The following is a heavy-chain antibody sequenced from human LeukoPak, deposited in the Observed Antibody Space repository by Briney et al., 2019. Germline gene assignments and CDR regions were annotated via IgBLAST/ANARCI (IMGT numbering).Heavy chain of an antibody. CDR3: AKDGSFFYYYMDV. J-gene: IGHJ6*03. CDR2: IRYDGSNK. V-gene: IGHV3-30*02. Sequence: GGSLRLSCAASGFTSSSYGMHWVRQAPAKGLGWVAFIRYDGSNKYYADSVKGRVTISRDNSKNTLYLQMNSLGAEDTAVYYCAKDGSFFYYYMDVWGKGTTVTVSS. D-gene: IGHD3-3*01. CDR1: GFTSSSYG.